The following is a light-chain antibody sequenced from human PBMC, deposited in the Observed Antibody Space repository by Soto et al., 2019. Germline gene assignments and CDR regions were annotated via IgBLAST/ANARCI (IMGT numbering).Light chain of an antibody. J-gene: IGKJ1*01. CDR3: QQANTISIT. CDR2: DAS. V-gene: IGKV1-13*02. CDR1: QGISSA. Sequence: IQMTQSPSSVSASVGDRVTITCRASQGISSALAWYQQKPGTAPKLLIYDASSLESGVPSRFSGSGSGTDFTLTITSLQPEDFATYYCQQANTISITFGQGTKVDIK.